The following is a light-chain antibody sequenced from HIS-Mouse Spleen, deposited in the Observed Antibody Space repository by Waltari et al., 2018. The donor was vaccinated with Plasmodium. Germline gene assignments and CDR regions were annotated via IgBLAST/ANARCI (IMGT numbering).Light chain of an antibody. CDR3: QSYDSSLSGWV. J-gene: IGLJ3*02. CDR1: SSNIGAGYD. V-gene: IGLV1-40*01. CDR2: GNS. Sequence: QSVLTQPPSVSGAPGQRVTISCTGSSSNIGAGYDVHWYQQLPGTAPKLLICGNSNRPSGVPDRFSGSKSGTSASLASTGLQAEDEADYYCQSYDSSLSGWVFGGGTKLTVL.